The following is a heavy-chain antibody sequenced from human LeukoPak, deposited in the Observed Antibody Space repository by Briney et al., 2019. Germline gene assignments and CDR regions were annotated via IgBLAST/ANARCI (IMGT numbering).Heavy chain of an antibody. Sequence: ASETLSLTCTVSGGSISSSRYYWGWIRQPPGKGLEWIGSIYYSGSTYYNPSLKSRVTISVDTSKNQFSLKLSSVTAADTAVFYCARPKQYDFLTEPFDIWGQGTMVTVSS. J-gene: IGHJ3*02. D-gene: IGHD3-9*01. V-gene: IGHV4-39*01. CDR2: IYYSGST. CDR1: GGSISSSRYY. CDR3: ARPKQYDFLTEPFDI.